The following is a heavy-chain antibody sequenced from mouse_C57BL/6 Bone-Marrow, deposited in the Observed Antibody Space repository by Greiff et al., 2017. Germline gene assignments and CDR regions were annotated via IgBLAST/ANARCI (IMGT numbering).Heavy chain of an antibody. D-gene: IGHD2-5*01. CDR2: IYPRDGST. V-gene: IGHV1-85*01. J-gene: IGHJ1*03. CDR3: ARVPYSNCLYFEV. Sequence: VKLMESGPELVKPGASVKLSCKASGYTFTSYDINWVKQRPGQGLEWIGWIYPRDGSTKYNEKFKGKATVTVDTSSSTAYMELHSLTSEDSAVYFCARVPYSNCLYFEVWGTGTTVTVSS. CDR1: GYTFTSYD.